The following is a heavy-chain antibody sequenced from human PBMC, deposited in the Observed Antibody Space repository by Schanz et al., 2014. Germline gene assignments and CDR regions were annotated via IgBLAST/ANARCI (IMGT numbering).Heavy chain of an antibody. CDR1: GFTFSDYY. CDR3: AGACCRQENHYYYTGMDV. Sequence: QVQLVDSGGDLVKPGGSPRLSCAASGFTFSDYYMSWIRQAPGKGPEWVSYISSGGSDTYYADSVQGRFTISRDNARNALYLQMNRLRARGTGVDYWAGACCRQENHYYYTGMDVWGQGTTVTVSS. J-gene: IGHJ6*02. D-gene: IGHD2-15*01. V-gene: IGHV3-11*01. CDR2: ISSGGSDT.